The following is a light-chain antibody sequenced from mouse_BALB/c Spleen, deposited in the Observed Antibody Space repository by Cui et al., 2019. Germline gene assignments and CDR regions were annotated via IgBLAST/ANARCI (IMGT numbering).Light chain of an antibody. V-gene: IGKV4-61*01. CDR3: QQYHSYP. CDR1: SSVSY. CDR2: RTS. J-gene: IGKJ1*01. Sequence: QIVLTQSPAIMSASPGVKVTISCSASSSVSYMYCYQQKPGPPPKPWIYRTSNLASGVPASFSGSGSGTSYSLTISSMEAEDAATYYCQQYHSYPFGGGTKLEIK.